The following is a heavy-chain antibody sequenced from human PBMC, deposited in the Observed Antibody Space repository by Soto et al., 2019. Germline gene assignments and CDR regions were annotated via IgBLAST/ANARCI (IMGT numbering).Heavy chain of an antibody. Sequence: ASVKVSCKASGYTFTSYGISWVRQAPGQGLEWVGWISAYNGNTKYAQKFQGRVSMTTDTSTSTAYMELSSLRSDDAAVYYCTRGSYCTSGSCYSPHWGQGTLVTVSS. CDR3: TRGSYCTSGSCYSPH. D-gene: IGHD2-15*01. V-gene: IGHV1-18*01. CDR2: ISAYNGNT. CDR1: GYTFTSYG. J-gene: IGHJ4*02.